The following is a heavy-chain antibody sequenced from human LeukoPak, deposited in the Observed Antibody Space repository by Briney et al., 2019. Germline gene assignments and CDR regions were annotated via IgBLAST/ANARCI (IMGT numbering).Heavy chain of an antibody. J-gene: IGHJ3*01. CDR1: GFIFSSYA. V-gene: IGHV3-21*01. Sequence: GGSLRLSCAASGFIFSSYAMSWVRQAPGKGLEWVSSIGGGSNYIYYADSLKGRFTISRDNAKNSLYLQMNSLRADDTAVYYCAREMAATYDAFDVWGQGTMVTVSS. CDR3: AREMAATYDAFDV. CDR2: IGGGSNYI. D-gene: IGHD5-24*01.